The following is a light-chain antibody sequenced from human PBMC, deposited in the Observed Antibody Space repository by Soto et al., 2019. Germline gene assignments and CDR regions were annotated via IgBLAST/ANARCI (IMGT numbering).Light chain of an antibody. CDR1: QSLFNSGDGNTY. CDR3: LRRMEYPGT. V-gene: IGKV2-40*01. J-gene: IGKJ3*01. Sequence: VMTQTPLSLAVTPGESASISCRSSQSLFNSGDGNTYLDWYLQKPGQPPQLLIYALSYRASGVPDRFSVSGSGTDFTLTISRVEADDVGIYYCLRRMEYPGTFGPGTRVEIK. CDR2: ALS.